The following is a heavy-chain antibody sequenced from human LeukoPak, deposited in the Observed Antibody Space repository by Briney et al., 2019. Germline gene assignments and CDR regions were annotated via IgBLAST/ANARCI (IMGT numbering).Heavy chain of an antibody. CDR1: GGSISSGSYY. CDR3: ARQGSYGLTHYFDY. Sequence: SETLSLTCTVSGGSISSGSYYWGWIRQPPGKGLEWIGSIYYSGSTYYNPSLKSRVTISVDTSKNQFSLKLSSVTAADTAVYYCARQGSYGLTHYFDYWGQGTLVTVSS. D-gene: IGHD5-18*01. V-gene: IGHV4-39*01. CDR2: IYYSGST. J-gene: IGHJ4*02.